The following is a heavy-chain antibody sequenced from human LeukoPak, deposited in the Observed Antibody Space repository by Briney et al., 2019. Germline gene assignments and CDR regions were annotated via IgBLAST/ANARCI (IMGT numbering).Heavy chain of an antibody. J-gene: IGHJ4*02. CDR3: AKYSDSTGAHYFDY. CDR2: FSGSGANT. CDR1: GFTFSSYA. Sequence: GGSLRLSCAASGFTFSSYAMTWVRQAPGKGLEWVSTFSGSGANTYYADSVKGRFTISRDNSKNTLSLQMNSLRVEDTALYYCAKYSDSTGAHYFDYWGQGTLVTVSS. V-gene: IGHV3-23*01. D-gene: IGHD2/OR15-2a*01.